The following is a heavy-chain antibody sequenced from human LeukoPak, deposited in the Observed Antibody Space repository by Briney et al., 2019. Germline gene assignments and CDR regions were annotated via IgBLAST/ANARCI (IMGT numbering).Heavy chain of an antibody. Sequence: GGSLRLSCAASGFTFSSYAMSWVRQAPGKGLEWVSAISGGGGSTYYADSVKGRFTVSRDNSKNTLYLQMNSLRAEDTAVYYCAKSLRTTVTYYFDYWGQGTLVTVSS. CDR3: AKSLRTTVTYYFDY. D-gene: IGHD4-17*01. CDR2: ISGGGGST. V-gene: IGHV3-23*01. J-gene: IGHJ4*02. CDR1: GFTFSSYA.